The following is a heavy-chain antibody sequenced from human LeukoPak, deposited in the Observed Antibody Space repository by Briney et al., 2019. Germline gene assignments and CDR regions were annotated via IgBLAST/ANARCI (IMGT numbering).Heavy chain of an antibody. Sequence: SETLSLTCTVSGYSISSDYYWGWIRQPPGKGLEWIGSIYHSGSTYYNPSLKSRLTISVDTSKNQFSLKLSSVTAADTAVYYCARGRTPTGVRGVISYYYYYMDVWGKGTTVTISS. J-gene: IGHJ6*03. D-gene: IGHD3-10*01. V-gene: IGHV4-38-2*02. CDR1: GYSISSDYY. CDR3: ARGRTPTGVRGVISYYYYYMDV. CDR2: IYHSGST.